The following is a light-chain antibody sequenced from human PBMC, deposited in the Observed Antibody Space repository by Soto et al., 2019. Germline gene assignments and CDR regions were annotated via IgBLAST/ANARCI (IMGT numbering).Light chain of an antibody. J-gene: IGLJ2*01. CDR3: SSYSSSTTHVV. CDR2: DVS. V-gene: IGLV2-14*03. Sequence: QSALTQPASVSGSPGRSVTISCTGTSTDVGDFNYVSWYQHLPGRAPKLIMYDVSHRPSGISYRFSASKSGRTASLTISGLQAEDEADYYCSSYSSSTTHVVFGGGTKLTVL. CDR1: STDVGDFNY.